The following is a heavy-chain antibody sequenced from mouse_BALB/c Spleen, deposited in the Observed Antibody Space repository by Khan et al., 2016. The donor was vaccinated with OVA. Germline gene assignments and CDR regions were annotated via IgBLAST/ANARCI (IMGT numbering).Heavy chain of an antibody. CDR1: GYTFTSYY. J-gene: IGHJ3*01. Sequence: QVQLKQSGAELVKPGASVRLSCKASGYTFTSYYLYWVKQRPGQGLEWIGDINPSNGVTNFNEKFKSKATLTVDKSSSTAYMQLSSLTSEDSAVYYCTRSGYGTFAYWGQGTLVTVSA. CDR2: INPSNGVT. D-gene: IGHD2-1*01. V-gene: IGHV1S81*02. CDR3: TRSGYGTFAY.